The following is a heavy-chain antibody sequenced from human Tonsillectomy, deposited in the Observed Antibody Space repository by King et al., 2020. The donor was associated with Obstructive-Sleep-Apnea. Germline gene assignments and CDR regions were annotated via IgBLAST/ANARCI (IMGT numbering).Heavy chain of an antibody. J-gene: IGHJ3*02. V-gene: IGHV1-69*10. CDR2: IIPILDIT. CDR1: GGTFSSYA. Sequence: VQLVESGAEVKKPGSSVKVACKASGGTFSSYAITWMRQALGQGLEWMGGIIPILDITDYSQKFQGRVTINADKSTSTAYMGLSSLRSEDTAVYYCARGEINDSSGYDAFDIWGQGTMVTVSS. CDR3: ARGEINDSSGYDAFDI. D-gene: IGHD3-22*01.